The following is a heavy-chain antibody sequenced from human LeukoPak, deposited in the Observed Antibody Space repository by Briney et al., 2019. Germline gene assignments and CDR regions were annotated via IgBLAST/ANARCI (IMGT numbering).Heavy chain of an antibody. CDR1: GFTFSNYW. CDR3: AKGLRGYSYGYDY. Sequence: GGSLRLSCAASGFTFSNYWMSWVRQAPGKGLEWVANIKEDGSEKYYVDSVKGRFTISRDNAKKSLYLQMNSLRAEDTALYYCAKGLRGYSYGYDYWGQGTLVTVSS. J-gene: IGHJ4*02. D-gene: IGHD5-18*01. CDR2: IKEDGSEK. V-gene: IGHV3-7*03.